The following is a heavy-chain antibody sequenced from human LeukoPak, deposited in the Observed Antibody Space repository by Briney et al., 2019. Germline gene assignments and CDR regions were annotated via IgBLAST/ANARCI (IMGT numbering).Heavy chain of an antibody. Sequence: SETLSLTCTVSGGSISSYYWSWIRQPPGKGLEWIGYIYYSGSTNYNPSLKSRVTISVDTSKNQFSLRLSSVTAADTAVYYCARGSIFGVSTNWFDPWGQETLVTVSS. J-gene: IGHJ5*02. V-gene: IGHV4-59*01. CDR3: ARGSIFGVSTNWFDP. CDR1: GGSISSYY. D-gene: IGHD3-3*01. CDR2: IYYSGST.